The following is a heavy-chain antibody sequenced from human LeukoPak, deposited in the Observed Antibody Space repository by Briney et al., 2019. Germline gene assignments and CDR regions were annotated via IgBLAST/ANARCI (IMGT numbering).Heavy chain of an antibody. CDR2: ISYDGSNK. V-gene: IGHV3-30*18. D-gene: IGHD1-26*01. CDR3: AKVHHSGSYLGY. J-gene: IGHJ4*02. CDR1: GFTFSSYG. Sequence: PGRSLRLSSAASGFTFSSYGMHWVRQAPGKGLEWVAVISYDGSNKYYADSVKGRFTISRDNSKNTLYLQMNSLRAEDTAVYYCAKVHHSGSYLGYWGQGTLVTVSS.